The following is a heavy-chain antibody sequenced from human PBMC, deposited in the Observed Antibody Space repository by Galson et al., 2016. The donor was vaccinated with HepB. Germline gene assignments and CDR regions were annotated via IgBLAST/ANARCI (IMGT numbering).Heavy chain of an antibody. CDR3: ARGAGWLGIHPRARPRSRGACCDY. Sequence: SETLSLTCDVHGGSFIGYYWTWIRQAPGKGLEWIAEINHKGITNYNPSLKSRVTVSLDTSRNQVSMTLTSLSDADSASYYCARGAGWLGIHPRARPRSRGACCDYWGQGNRVTVSS. CDR2: INHKGIT. J-gene: IGHJ4*02. CDR1: GGSFIGYY. V-gene: IGHV4-34*01. D-gene: IGHD6-19*01.